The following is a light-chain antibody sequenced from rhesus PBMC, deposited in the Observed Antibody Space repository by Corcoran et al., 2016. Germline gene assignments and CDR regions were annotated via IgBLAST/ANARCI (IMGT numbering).Light chain of an antibody. CDR2: AAS. CDR1: QGIDRE. CDR3: LQDYATPWT. J-gene: IGKJ1*01. Sequence: DIQMTQSPSSLSASVGDRVTITCRASQGIDRELSWYQQKPGKAPPLLIYAASSLQPGVSSRFSGSGSGTDYTLTISSLQPEDVATYYCLQDYATPWTFGQGTKVDIK. V-gene: IGKV1-94*01.